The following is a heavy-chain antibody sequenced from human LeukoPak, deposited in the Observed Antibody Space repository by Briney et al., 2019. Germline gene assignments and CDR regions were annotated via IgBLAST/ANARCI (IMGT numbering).Heavy chain of an antibody. CDR3: ARDLSFFNWFDP. CDR1: GFTFSSYW. CDR2: INTDGSST. Sequence: GGSLRLSCAASGFTFSSYWMHWVRQAPGKGLVWVSRINTDGSSTSYADSVKGRFTISRDNAKNTLYLQMNSLRAADTAVYYCARDLSFFNWFDPWGQGTLVTVS. D-gene: IGHD3-10*01. J-gene: IGHJ5*02. V-gene: IGHV3-74*01.